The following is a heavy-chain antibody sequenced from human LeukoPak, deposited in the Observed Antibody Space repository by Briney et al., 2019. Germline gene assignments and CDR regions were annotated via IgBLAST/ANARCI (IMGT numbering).Heavy chain of an antibody. Sequence: GGSLRLSCAASGFTVSSNYMSWVRQAPGKGLEWVSVIYSGGSTYYADSVKGRFTISRDNTRNMLYLQMNSLRVEDTAVYFCATGPFSAFAIWGQGTTLIVSS. CDR1: GFTVSSNY. V-gene: IGHV3-53*01. D-gene: IGHD1-14*01. CDR2: IYSGGST. J-gene: IGHJ3*02. CDR3: ATGPFSAFAI.